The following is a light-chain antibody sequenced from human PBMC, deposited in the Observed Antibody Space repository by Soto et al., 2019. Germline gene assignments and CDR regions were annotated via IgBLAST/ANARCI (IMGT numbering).Light chain of an antibody. CDR3: QQYNSYSWT. CDR2: DAS. V-gene: IGKV1-5*01. Sequence: DIQMAQSPSSLSASVGDSFTITCRASQSINIYLSWYQQKPGKAPKLLIYDASSLESGVPSRFSGSGSGTEFTLTISSLQPDDFATYYCQQYNSYSWTFGQGTKVDIK. CDR1: QSINIY. J-gene: IGKJ1*01.